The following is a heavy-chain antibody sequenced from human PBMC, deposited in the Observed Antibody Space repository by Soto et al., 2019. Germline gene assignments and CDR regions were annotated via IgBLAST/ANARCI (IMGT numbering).Heavy chain of an antibody. V-gene: IGHV4-59*01. J-gene: IGHJ6*02. Sequence: PAETLSLTCTFPGSAITSSYGSCVRRPRSKWLGWSADVYDTGISGYTPSTSYNPSLKSRVNMSVDTSKSQFSLKLTSVNAADTAVYYCARGEDAFFYYGLDVWGQGITVTVS. CDR1: GSAITSSY. CDR3: ARGEDAFFYYGLDV. CDR2: VYDTGISGYTPST.